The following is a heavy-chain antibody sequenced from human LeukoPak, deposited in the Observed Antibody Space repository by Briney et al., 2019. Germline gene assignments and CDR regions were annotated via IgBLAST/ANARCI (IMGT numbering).Heavy chain of an antibody. CDR1: GFTFSSYG. D-gene: IGHD4-17*01. CDR3: AKPYDCGDYDY. J-gene: IGHJ4*02. Sequence: GGSLRLSCAASGFTFSSYGMHWVRQAPGKGLEWVAVISYDGSNKYYADSVKGRFTISRDNSKNTLYLQMNSLRAEDTAVYYCAKPYDCGDYDYWGQGTLVTVSS. V-gene: IGHV3-30*18. CDR2: ISYDGSNK.